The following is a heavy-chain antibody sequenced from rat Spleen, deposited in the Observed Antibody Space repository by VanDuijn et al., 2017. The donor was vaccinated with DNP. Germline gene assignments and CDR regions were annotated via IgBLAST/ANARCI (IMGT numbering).Heavy chain of an antibody. CDR1: GFTFSHYG. D-gene: IGHD1-12*01. Sequence: EVQLVESGGGLVQPGRSLKLSCAASGFTFSHYGIHWIRQAPTKGLEWVATISYNGGTPYYRDSVKGRFTISRDNAQSTLYLQMDSLRSEDTATYYCARHRTIMPYYYSMDAWGQGASVTVSS. J-gene: IGHJ4*01. CDR3: ARHRTIMPYYYSMDA. V-gene: IGHV5-7*01. CDR2: ISYNGGTP.